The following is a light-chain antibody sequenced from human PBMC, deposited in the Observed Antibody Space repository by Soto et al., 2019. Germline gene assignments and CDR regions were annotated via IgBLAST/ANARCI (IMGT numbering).Light chain of an antibody. Sequence: QSVLTQPRSVSGSPGQSVTISCTGTSSEVGGYNYVSWYQQHPGKAPKLMIYDVSKRPSGVPDRFSGSKSGNTASLTISGLQVVDEADYYCCSYAGSYTFYVFGTGTKVTVL. CDR1: SSEVGGYNY. J-gene: IGLJ1*01. CDR3: CSYAGSYTFYV. V-gene: IGLV2-11*01. CDR2: DVS.